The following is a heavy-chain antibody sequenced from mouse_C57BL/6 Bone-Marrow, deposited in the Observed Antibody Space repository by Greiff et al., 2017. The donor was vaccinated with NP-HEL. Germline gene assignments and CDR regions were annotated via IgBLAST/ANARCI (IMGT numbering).Heavy chain of an antibody. V-gene: IGHV3-8*01. Sequence: VQLKESGPGLAKPSQTLSLTCSVTGYSITSDYWNWIRKFPGNKLEYMGYISYSGSTYYNPSLKSRISITRDTSKNQYYLQLNSVTTEDTATYYCARYPITTVSYWYFDVWGTGTTVTVSS. CDR2: ISYSGST. CDR1: GYSITSDY. CDR3: ARYPITTVSYWYFDV. D-gene: IGHD1-1*01. J-gene: IGHJ1*03.